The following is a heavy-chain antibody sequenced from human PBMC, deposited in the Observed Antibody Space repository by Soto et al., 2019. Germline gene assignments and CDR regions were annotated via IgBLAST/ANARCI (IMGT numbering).Heavy chain of an antibody. D-gene: IGHD1-26*01. CDR2: IVVGSGNT. Sequence: QMQLVQSGPEVKKPGTSVKVSCKASGFTFTSSAVQWVRQARGQRLEWIGWIVVGSGNTNYAQKFQKRVTITRDMSTSTAYMELSSLRSEDTAVYYCAAYGAGDYYYGMDVWGQGTTVTVSS. CDR1: GFTFTSSA. CDR3: AAYGAGDYYYGMDV. V-gene: IGHV1-58*01. J-gene: IGHJ6*02.